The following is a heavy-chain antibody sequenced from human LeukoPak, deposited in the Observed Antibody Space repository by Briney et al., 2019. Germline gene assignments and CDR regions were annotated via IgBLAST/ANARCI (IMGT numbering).Heavy chain of an antibody. CDR3: ATLGDTPEYSGSYYSGY. J-gene: IGHJ4*02. CDR1: GYTFTGYY. CDR2: INPNSGGT. V-gene: IGHV1-2*02. Sequence: ASVKVSCKASGYTFTGYYMHWVRQAPGQGLEWMGWINPNSGGTNYAQKFQGRVTMTRDTSISTAYMELSRLRSDDTAVYYCATLGDTPEYSGSYYSGYWGQGTLVTVSS. D-gene: IGHD1-26*01.